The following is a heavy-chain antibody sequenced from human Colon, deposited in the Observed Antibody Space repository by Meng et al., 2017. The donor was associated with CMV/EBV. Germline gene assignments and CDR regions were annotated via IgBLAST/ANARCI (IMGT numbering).Heavy chain of an antibody. V-gene: IGHV3-74*01. CDR1: GLNFRRYW. CDR2: INSDGNNT. D-gene: IGHD3-22*01. Sequence: LCCAASGLNFRRYWKQWVSQETGKGMVWVSLINSDGNNTNYADFVEGRFTISRDNAKNILNLQMNSLRVEDTAMYYCVCSSDAWFFWGQGTLVTVSS. J-gene: IGHJ4*02. CDR3: VCSSDAWFF.